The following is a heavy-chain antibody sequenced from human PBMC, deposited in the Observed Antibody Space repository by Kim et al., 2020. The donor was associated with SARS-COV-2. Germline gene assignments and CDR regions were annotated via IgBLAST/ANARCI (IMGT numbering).Heavy chain of an antibody. Sequence: GGSLRLSCAASGFTFSSYAMHWVRQAPGKGLEWVAVISYDGSNKYYADSVKGRFTISRDNSKNTLYLQMNSLRAEDTAVYYCARGGGYCSSTRCYYFDYWGQGTLVTVSS. CDR2: ISYDGSNK. CDR1: GFTFSSYA. J-gene: IGHJ4*02. CDR3: ARGGGYCSSTRCYYFDY. D-gene: IGHD2-2*01. V-gene: IGHV3-30-3*01.